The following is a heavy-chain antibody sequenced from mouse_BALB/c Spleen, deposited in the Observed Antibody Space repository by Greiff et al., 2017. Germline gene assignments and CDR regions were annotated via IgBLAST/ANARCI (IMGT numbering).Heavy chain of an antibody. CDR1: GFTFSSFG. Sequence: DVKLVESGGGLVQPGGSRKLSCAASGFTFSSFGMNWVRQAPEKGLEWVAYISSGSSTTYYADTVKGRFTISRDNPKNTLFLQMTSLRSEDTAMYYCARSYRYDDYAMDYWGQGTSVTVSS. CDR2: ISSGSSTT. CDR3: ARSYRYDDYAMDY. V-gene: IGHV5-17*02. J-gene: IGHJ4*01. D-gene: IGHD2-14*01.